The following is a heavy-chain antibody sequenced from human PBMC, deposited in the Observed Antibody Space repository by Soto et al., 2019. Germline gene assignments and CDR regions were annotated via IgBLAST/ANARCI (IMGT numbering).Heavy chain of an antibody. J-gene: IGHJ4*02. D-gene: IGHD3-22*01. CDR1: GGSISSYY. V-gene: IGHV4-59*01. CDR2: IYYSGST. CDR3: ARSIPPHPYYDSSGYHFDT. Sequence: SETLSLTCTVSGGSISSYYWSWIRQPPGKGLEWIGYIYYSGSTNYNPSLKSRVTISVDTSKNQFSLKLSSVTAADTAVYYCARSIPPHPYYDSSGYHFDTWGQGTLVTVSS.